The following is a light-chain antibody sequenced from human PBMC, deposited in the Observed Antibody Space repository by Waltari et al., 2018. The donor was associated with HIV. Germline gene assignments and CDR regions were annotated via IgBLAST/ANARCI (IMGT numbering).Light chain of an antibody. Sequence: SYELTQPPSVSVSPGQTVSITCSGDKLGEKYACWYQQRPGKAPLLVIYQDNQRPSGIPERFSGSNSGNTATLTISGTQAMDEADYYCQTWDSNTGVFGGGTKLTVL. CDR2: QDN. CDR1: KLGEKY. V-gene: IGLV3-1*01. CDR3: QTWDSNTGV. J-gene: IGLJ3*02.